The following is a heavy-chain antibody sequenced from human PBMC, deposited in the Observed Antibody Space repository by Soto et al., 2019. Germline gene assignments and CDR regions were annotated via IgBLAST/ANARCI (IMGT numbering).Heavy chain of an antibody. CDR1: GGSIRIYT. CDR3: ARARITMVREVIKYNMDV. V-gene: IGHV4-59*13. CDR2: IYDTGNT. Sequence: SETLSLTCTVSGGSIRIYTWSWIRQSPGKGLEWIGYIYDTGNTNSNPSLQSRATISMDTSKNQLSLKLSSVTAADTAVYYCARARITMVREVIKYNMDVWGQGTTVTVSS. J-gene: IGHJ6*02. D-gene: IGHD3-10*01.